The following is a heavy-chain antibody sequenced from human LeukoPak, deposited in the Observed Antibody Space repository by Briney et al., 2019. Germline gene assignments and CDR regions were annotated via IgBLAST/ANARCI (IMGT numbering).Heavy chain of an antibody. CDR2: ISAYNGNT. CDR3: ARASIVYYDSSGYYPQPYFDY. D-gene: IGHD3-22*01. V-gene: IGHV1-18*01. Sequence: GASVKVSCKASGYTFTSYGISWVRQAPGQGLEWMGWISAYNGNTNYAQKLQGRVTMTTDTSTSTAYMELSSLRSEDTAVYYCARASIVYYDSSGYYPQPYFDYWGQGTLVTVSS. CDR1: GYTFTSYG. J-gene: IGHJ4*02.